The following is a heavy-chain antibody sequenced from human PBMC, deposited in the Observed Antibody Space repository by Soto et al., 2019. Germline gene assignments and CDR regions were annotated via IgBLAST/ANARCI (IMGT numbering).Heavy chain of an antibody. CDR1: GFTFSSYA. V-gene: IGHV3-23*01. D-gene: IGHD6-13*01. CDR3: AKDRDGAAAGPTKFYGMDV. CDR2: ISGSGDST. Sequence: EVQLLESGGGLVQPGGSLRRSCAASGFTFSSYAMSWVRQAPGKGLEWVSVISGSGDSTYYADSVRGRFTISRDNSNNTLYLQMNSLRAEDTAVYYCAKDRDGAAAGPTKFYGMDVWGQGTTVTVSS. J-gene: IGHJ6*02.